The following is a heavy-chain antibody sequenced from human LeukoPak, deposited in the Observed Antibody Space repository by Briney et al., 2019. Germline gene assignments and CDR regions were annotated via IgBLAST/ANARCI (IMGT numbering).Heavy chain of an antibody. CDR2: INWNGGST. CDR1: GFTFDDYG. D-gene: IGHD6-19*01. Sequence: TGGSLRLSCAASGFTFDDYGMSWVRQAPGKGLEWVSGINWNGGSTGYADSVKGRFTISRDNSKNTLYLQMNSLRAEDTAVYYCAKGGRIAVAGTTSDAFDIWGQGTMVTVSS. V-gene: IGHV3-20*04. J-gene: IGHJ3*02. CDR3: AKGGRIAVAGTTSDAFDI.